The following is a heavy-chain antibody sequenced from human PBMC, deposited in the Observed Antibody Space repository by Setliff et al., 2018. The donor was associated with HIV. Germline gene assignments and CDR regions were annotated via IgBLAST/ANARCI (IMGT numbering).Heavy chain of an antibody. CDR3: ARTAPPRIAAPYNDPFDI. CDR1: GGSFNVYS. D-gene: IGHD6-13*01. J-gene: IGHJ3*02. CDR2: INQSGNT. V-gene: IGHV4-34*01. Sequence: SETLSLTCAIYGGSFNVYSWSWIRQPPGKGLEWIGEINQSGNTKYNPSLKGRVSISVDTSKAQFTLDLASVTAADMAVYYCARTAPPRIAAPYNDPFDIWGQGTMVTVSS.